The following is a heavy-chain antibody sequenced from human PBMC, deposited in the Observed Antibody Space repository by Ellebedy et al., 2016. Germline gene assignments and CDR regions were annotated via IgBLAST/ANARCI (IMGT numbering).Heavy chain of an antibody. D-gene: IGHD6-19*01. CDR1: GGSISSYY. J-gene: IGHJ4*02. Sequence: GSLRLSXTVSGGSISSYYWSWIRQPPGKGLEWIGYIYYSGSTNYNPSLKSRVTISVDTSKNQFSLKLRSVTAADTAVYYCARGLAGDLYYSDYWGQGTLVTVSS. CDR2: IYYSGST. V-gene: IGHV4-59*01. CDR3: ARGLAGDLYYSDY.